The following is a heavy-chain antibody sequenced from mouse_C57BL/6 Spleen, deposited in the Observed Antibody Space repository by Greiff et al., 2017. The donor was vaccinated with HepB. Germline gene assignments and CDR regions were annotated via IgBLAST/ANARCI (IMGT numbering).Heavy chain of an antibody. V-gene: IGHV5-16*01. D-gene: IGHD1-2*01. Sequence: EVKVVESEGGLVQPGSSMKLSCTASGFTFSDYYMAWVRQVPEKGLEWVANINYDGSSTYYLDSLKSRFIISRDNAKNILYLQMSSLKSEDTATYYCARDITTGYFDVWGTGTTVTVSS. J-gene: IGHJ1*03. CDR2: INYDGSST. CDR1: GFTFSDYY. CDR3: ARDITTGYFDV.